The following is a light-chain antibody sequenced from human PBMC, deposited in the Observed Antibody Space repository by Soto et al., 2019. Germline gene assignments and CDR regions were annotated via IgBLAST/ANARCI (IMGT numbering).Light chain of an antibody. J-gene: IGKJ2*01. CDR3: QQYNNWPYT. Sequence: EIGMTQSPATLSVFPGERATLSCRASQRVSSNLVWYQQKPGQAPKLLIYNTFTRATGIPVRFSGSGSGTEFTLTISSLQSEDLAVYYCQQYNNWPYTFGQGTKLEI. CDR2: NTF. CDR1: QRVSSN. V-gene: IGKV3-15*01.